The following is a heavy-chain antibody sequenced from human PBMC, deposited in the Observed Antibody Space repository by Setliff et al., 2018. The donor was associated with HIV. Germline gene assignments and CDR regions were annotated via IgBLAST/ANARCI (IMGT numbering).Heavy chain of an antibody. V-gene: IGHV4-4*09. D-gene: IGHD2-21*02. CDR1: GGSVNDFY. Sequence: LALTCTVSGGSVNDFYCNWIRQPPGKGLEWIGYIHSSGSTIYNPSLKSRITISLDTSKEQFSLELSSATAADTAVYYCATLDHSGGNFLAYWGQGSLVTVSS. CDR3: ATLDHSGGNFLAY. CDR2: IHSSGST. J-gene: IGHJ4*02.